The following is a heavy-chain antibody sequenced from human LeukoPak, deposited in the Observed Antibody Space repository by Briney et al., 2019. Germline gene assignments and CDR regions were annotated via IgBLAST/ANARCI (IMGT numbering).Heavy chain of an antibody. J-gene: IGHJ3*02. D-gene: IGHD3-10*01. Sequence: TSETLSLTCTVTGVSISSYYWSWIRQPPGKRLEWIGYIYYSGSTNYNPSLKSRVTISVDTSKNQFSLKLSSVTAADTAVYYCARDRLWFGEPRAFDIWGQGTMVTVSS. CDR3: ARDRLWFGEPRAFDI. CDR1: GVSISSYY. V-gene: IGHV4-59*01. CDR2: IYYSGST.